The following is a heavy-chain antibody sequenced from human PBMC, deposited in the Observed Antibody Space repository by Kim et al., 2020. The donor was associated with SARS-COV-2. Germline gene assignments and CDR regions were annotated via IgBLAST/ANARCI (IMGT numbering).Heavy chain of an antibody. D-gene: IGHD1-1*01. V-gene: IGHV3-33*01. CDR2: IWYDGTNK. CDR3: ARDRKLEFMDY. Sequence: GGSLRLSCAASGFSFSSYGMHWVRQAPGKGLEWVAVIWYDGTNKYYADSVKGRFTVSRDNSKNTLYLQMNSLRAEDTAVYYCARDRKLEFMDYWGQGNLVTVSS. CDR1: GFSFSSYG. J-gene: IGHJ4*02.